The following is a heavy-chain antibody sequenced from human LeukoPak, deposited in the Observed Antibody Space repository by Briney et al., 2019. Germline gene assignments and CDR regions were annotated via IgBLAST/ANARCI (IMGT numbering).Heavy chain of an antibody. D-gene: IGHD6-19*01. J-gene: IGHJ4*02. CDR3: ARGRWLVNY. CDR1: GGSISTYY. Sequence: SETLSLTCTVSGGSISTYYWSWIRQPVGKGLEWIGYIYYNESTNYNPSVKSRVTISADTSKIQFSLKLRSVTAADTAVYYCARGRWLVNYWGQGTLVTVSS. V-gene: IGHV4-59*01. CDR2: IYYNEST.